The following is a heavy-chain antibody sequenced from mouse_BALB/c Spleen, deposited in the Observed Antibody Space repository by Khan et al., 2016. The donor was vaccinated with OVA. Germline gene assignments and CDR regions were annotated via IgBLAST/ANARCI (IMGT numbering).Heavy chain of an antibody. CDR1: GYTFTDYI. D-gene: IGHD1-1*01. J-gene: IGHJ2*01. Sequence: QVQLKESGPELVKPGASVKMSCKASGYTFTDYIISWVKQRTGQGLEWIGEIYPGSGTTHYNEKFKGKATLTADKSSNTAYMQLRSLTSEDSAIYFCARFETTVADYWGQGTTLTVSS. CDR3: ARFETTVADY. CDR2: IYPGSGTT. V-gene: IGHV1-77*01.